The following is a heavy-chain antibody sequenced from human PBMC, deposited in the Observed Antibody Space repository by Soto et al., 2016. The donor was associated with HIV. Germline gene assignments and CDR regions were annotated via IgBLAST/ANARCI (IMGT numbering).Heavy chain of an antibody. V-gene: IGHV3-21*01. CDR1: GFTFSRYT. J-gene: IGHJ4*02. CDR2: VSRSGDDV. CDR3: ARTPPYDY. Sequence: EVQLVESGGGLVKPGGSLRLSCAASGFTFSRYTMHWVRQTPGKGLEWLSFVSRSGDDVDYADSVKGRFTISRDNARNLLYLQMSGLRDDDTAVYYCARTPPYDYWGQGTLVTVSS.